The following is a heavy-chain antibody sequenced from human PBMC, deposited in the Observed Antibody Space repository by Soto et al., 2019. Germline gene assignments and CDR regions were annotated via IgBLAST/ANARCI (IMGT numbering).Heavy chain of an antibody. Sequence: RGESLKISCKGSGYSFTSYWIGWVRQMPGKGLEWMGIIYPGDSDTRYSPSFQGQVTISADKSISTAYLQWSSLKASDTAMYYCARLRYSSSWSSLGYYGMDVWGQGTTVTVSS. CDR3: ARLRYSSSWSSLGYYGMDV. CDR2: IYPGDSDT. D-gene: IGHD6-13*01. J-gene: IGHJ6*02. CDR1: GYSFTSYW. V-gene: IGHV5-51*01.